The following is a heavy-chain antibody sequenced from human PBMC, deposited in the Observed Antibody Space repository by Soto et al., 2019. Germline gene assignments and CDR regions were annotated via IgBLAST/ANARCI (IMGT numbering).Heavy chain of an antibody. D-gene: IGHD2-15*01. V-gene: IGHV1-18*01. Sequence: ASVKVSCKASGYTFPGYGISWVRQAPGQGLEWMGWISTENGKANYPQNLQGRVTISRDNSKNTLYLQMNSLRAEDTAVYYCAKDVSRSASWFNPWGQGTLVTVSS. J-gene: IGHJ5*02. CDR1: GYTFPGYG. CDR3: AKDVSRSASWFNP. CDR2: ISTENGKA.